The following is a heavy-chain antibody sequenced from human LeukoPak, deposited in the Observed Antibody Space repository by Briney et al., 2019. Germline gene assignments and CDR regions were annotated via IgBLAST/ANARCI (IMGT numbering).Heavy chain of an antibody. V-gene: IGHV3-30*02. CDR2: IRYDGSNK. CDR1: GFTFSSYG. Sequence: PGGSLRLSCAASGFTFSSYGMHWVRQAPGKGLEWVAFIRYDGSNKYYADSVKGRFTISSDNSKNTLYLQMNSLRAEDTAVYYCAKDLRYLVDYWGQGTLVTVSS. J-gene: IGHJ4*02. D-gene: IGHD2-2*02. CDR3: AKDLRYLVDY.